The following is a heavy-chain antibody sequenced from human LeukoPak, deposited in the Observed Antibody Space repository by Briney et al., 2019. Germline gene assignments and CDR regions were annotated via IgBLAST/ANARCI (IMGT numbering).Heavy chain of an antibody. V-gene: IGHV3-33*06. J-gene: IGHJ4*02. CDR3: AKSDYYDSSGFDY. CDR1: GLTFSSYG. Sequence: GGSLRLSCAASGLTFSSYGMRWVRQAPGKGLGWVAVIWYVGSNKYYADSVKGRFTISRDNSKNTLYLQMNSLRAEDTAVYYCAKSDYYDSSGFDYWGQGTLVTVSS. D-gene: IGHD3-22*01. CDR2: IWYVGSNK.